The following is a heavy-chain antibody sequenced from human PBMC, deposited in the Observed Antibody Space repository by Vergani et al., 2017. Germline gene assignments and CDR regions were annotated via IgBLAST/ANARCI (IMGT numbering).Heavy chain of an antibody. CDR1: GFTFSSYG. D-gene: IGHD6-13*01. CDR3: AKVDPRRYSSSWYGVGTRDYYYYGMDV. CDR2: ISYDGSNK. J-gene: IGHJ6*02. Sequence: QVQLVESGGGVVQPGRSLRLSCAASGFTFSSYGMHWVRQAPGKGLEWVAVISYDGSNKDYADSVKGRFTISRDNSKNTLYMQMNSLRAEDTAVYYCAKVDPRRYSSSWYGVGTRDYYYYGMDVWGQGTTVTVSS. V-gene: IGHV3-30*18.